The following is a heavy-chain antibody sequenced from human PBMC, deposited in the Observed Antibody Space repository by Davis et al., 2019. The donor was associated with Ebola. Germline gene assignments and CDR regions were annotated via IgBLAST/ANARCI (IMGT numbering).Heavy chain of an antibody. CDR2: IYHSGNT. CDR3: ARDSSHVPVRVPLYY. D-gene: IGHD3-10*01. CDR1: GYSISSGYY. Sequence: PSETLSLTCTVSGYSISSGYYWGWIRQPPGKGLEWIGNIYHSGNTYYNPSLKSRVTISVDTSKNQFSLKLSSVPAAATALYSCARDSSHVPVRVPLYYLGQGTLVTVSS. J-gene: IGHJ4*02. V-gene: IGHV4-38-2*02.